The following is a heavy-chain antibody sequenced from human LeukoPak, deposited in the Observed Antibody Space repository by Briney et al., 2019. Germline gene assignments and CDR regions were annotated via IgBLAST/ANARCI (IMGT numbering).Heavy chain of an antibody. CDR1: GGTFNNSA. CDR3: ARDVHGDYGSGWFDP. CDR2: IMPLFGTA. V-gene: IGHV1-69*05. D-gene: IGHD4-17*01. J-gene: IGHJ5*02. Sequence: SSVKVTCKTSGGTFNNSAISWVRQAPGQGLEWLGGIMPLFGTAGYAQKFQGRVTITKDESTRTVYLELTSLTSDDTAVYYCARDVHGDYGSGWFDPWGQGTLVSVSS.